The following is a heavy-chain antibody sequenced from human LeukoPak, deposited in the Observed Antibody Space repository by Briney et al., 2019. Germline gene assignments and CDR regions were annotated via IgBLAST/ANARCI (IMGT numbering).Heavy chain of an antibody. CDR2: IYYSGST. D-gene: IGHD6-13*01. CDR3: ATGFDPMGIAAAGFDY. CDR1: GGSISSSGYY. J-gene: IGHJ4*02. Sequence: SETLSLTYTVSGGSISSSGYYWSWIRQHPGKGLEWIGYIYYSGSTYYNPSLKSRVTISVDTSKNQFSLTLSSVTAADTAVYYCATGFDPMGIAAAGFDYWGQGTLVTVPS. V-gene: IGHV4-31*03.